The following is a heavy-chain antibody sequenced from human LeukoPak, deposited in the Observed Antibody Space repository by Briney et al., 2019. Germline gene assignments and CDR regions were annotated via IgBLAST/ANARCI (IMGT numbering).Heavy chain of an antibody. CDR3: ARPLNDYGDYVGRNYYMDV. V-gene: IGHV1-2*02. D-gene: IGHD4-17*01. Sequence: GAPVKVSCKASGYTFTGYYMHWVRQAPGQGLEWMGWINPNSGGTNYAQKFQGRVTMTRDTSISTAYMELSRLRSDDTAVYYCARPLNDYGDYVGRNYYMDVWGKGTTVTVSS. CDR2: INPNSGGT. CDR1: GYTFTGYY. J-gene: IGHJ6*03.